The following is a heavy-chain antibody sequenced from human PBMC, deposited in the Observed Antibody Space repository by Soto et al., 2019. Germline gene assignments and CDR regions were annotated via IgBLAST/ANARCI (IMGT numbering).Heavy chain of an antibody. D-gene: IGHD1-1*01. CDR1: GYTFTSYG. CDR2: ISAHNGNT. Sequence: QVHLVQSGAEVKKPGASVKVSCKGSGYTFTSYGITWVRQAPGQGLEWMGWISAHNGNTDYAQRLQGRVTVTRDTSTSTAYLELRSLRSDDTAVYYCARGRYGDYWGQGALVTVSS. J-gene: IGHJ4*02. CDR3: ARGRYGDY. V-gene: IGHV1-18*01.